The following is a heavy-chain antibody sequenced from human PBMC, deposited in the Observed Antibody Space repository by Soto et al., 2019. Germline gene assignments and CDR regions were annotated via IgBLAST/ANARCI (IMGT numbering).Heavy chain of an antibody. CDR2: ISYDGSNK. Sequence: GGSLRLSCAASGFTFSSYGMHWVRQAPGKGLEWVAVISYDGSNKYYADSVKGRFTISRDNSKNTLYLQMNSLRAEDTAVYYCAKDLWRDGGLDYWGQGTLVTVSS. D-gene: IGHD3-3*01. CDR1: GFTFSSYG. CDR3: AKDLWRDGGLDY. J-gene: IGHJ4*02. V-gene: IGHV3-30*18.